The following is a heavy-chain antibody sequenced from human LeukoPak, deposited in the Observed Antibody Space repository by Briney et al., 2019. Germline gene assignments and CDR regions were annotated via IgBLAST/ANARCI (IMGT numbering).Heavy chain of an antibody. V-gene: IGHV3-30*02. Sequence: PGGSLRLSCAASGFTFSSYGMHWVRQAPGKGPEWVAFIRYDGSNKYYADSVKGRFTISRDNSKNTLYLQMNSLRAEDTAVYYCAKAGTYCSGTSCSFDYWGQGTLVTVSS. D-gene: IGHD2-2*01. J-gene: IGHJ4*02. CDR2: IRYDGSNK. CDR1: GFTFSSYG. CDR3: AKAGTYCSGTSCSFDY.